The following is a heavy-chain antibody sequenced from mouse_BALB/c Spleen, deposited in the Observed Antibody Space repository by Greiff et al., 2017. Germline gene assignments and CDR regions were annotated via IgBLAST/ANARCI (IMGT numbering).Heavy chain of an antibody. CDR1: GYTFTSYW. Sequence: VKLMESGAELARPGASVKLSCKASGYTFTSYWMQWVKQRPGQGLEWIGAIYPGDGDTRYTQKFKGKATLTADKSSSTAYMQLSSLASEDSAVYYCARSRGTTATWDYWGQGTTLTVSS. CDR2: IYPGDGDT. CDR3: ARSRGTTATWDY. J-gene: IGHJ2*01. V-gene: IGHV1-87*01. D-gene: IGHD1-2*01.